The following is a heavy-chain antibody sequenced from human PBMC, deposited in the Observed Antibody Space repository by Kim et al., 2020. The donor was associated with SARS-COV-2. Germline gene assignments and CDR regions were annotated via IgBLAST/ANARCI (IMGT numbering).Heavy chain of an antibody. Sequence: WYNEYAVSLKSRISINPDTANNQYCLHLNSVTPEDTAVYYCARRRNYLDVWGQGTTVTVSS. J-gene: IGHJ6*03. CDR3: ARRRNYLDV. V-gene: IGHV6-1*01. CDR2: WYN.